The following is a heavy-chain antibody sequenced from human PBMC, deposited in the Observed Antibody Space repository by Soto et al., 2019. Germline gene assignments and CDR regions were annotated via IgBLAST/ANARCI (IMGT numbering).Heavy chain of an antibody. J-gene: IGHJ4*02. V-gene: IGHV4-59*01. CDR2: IYYSGST. D-gene: IGHD4-17*01. CDR3: ARETVTRDYFDY. CDR1: GGSISSYY. Sequence: SETLSLTCTVSGGSISSYYWSWIRQPPGKGLEWIGYIYYSGSTNYNPSLKSRVTISVDTSKNQFSLKLSSVTAADTAVYYCARETVTRDYFDYWGQGTLVTVPQ.